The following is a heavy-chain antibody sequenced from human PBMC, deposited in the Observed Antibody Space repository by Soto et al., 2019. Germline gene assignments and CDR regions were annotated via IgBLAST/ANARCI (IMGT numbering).Heavy chain of an antibody. J-gene: IGHJ4*02. V-gene: IGHV4-34*01. CDR3: ARGIVATPNVVGENDY. CDR1: GWSFSGYY. D-gene: IGHD5-12*01. Sequence: TSETLSLTCAVYGWSFSGYYWSWIRQPPGKGLEWIGEINHSGSTNYNPSLKSRVTISVDTSKNQFSLKLSSVTAADTAVYYCARGIVATPNVVGENDYWGQGTLVTVSS. CDR2: INHSGST.